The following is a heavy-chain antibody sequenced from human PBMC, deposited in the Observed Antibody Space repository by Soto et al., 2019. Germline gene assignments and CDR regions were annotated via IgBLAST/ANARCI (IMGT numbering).Heavy chain of an antibody. Sequence: ASVKVSCKASGYTFTGYYMHWVRQAPGQGLEWMGWINPNSGGTNYAQKFQGWVTMTRDTSISTAYMELSRLRSDDTAVYYCARGTVVVIPEYYFDYWGQGTLVTVSS. J-gene: IGHJ4*02. CDR1: GYTFTGYY. V-gene: IGHV1-2*04. CDR2: INPNSGGT. CDR3: ARGTVVVIPEYYFDY. D-gene: IGHD3-22*01.